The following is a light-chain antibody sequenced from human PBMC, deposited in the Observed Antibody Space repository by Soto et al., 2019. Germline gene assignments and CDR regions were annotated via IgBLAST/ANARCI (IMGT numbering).Light chain of an antibody. CDR2: VNN. J-gene: IGLJ2*01. V-gene: IGLV1-40*01. CDR1: SSNIGAGYD. CDR3: QSYDSSLSGYVV. Sequence: QSVLTQPPSVSGAPGQRVTISCTGSSSNIGAGYDVHWYQQLPGTAPRLLIYVNNNRPSEVPDRFSGSKSGTSASLAITGLQADGEADYYCQSYDSSLSGYVVFGGGTQLTVL.